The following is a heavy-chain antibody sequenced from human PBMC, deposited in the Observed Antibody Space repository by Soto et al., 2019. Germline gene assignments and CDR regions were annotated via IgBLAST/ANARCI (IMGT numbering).Heavy chain of an antibody. Sequence: GASVKVSCKVSGYTLTELSMHWVRQAPGKGLEWMGGFDHEDGETIYAQKFQGRVTMTADTSTNTAYMELSSLRSDDTAVYYCARAGSDYGDSYMDVWGKGTTVTVS. V-gene: IGHV1-24*01. CDR1: GYTLTELS. D-gene: IGHD3-16*01. CDR3: ARAGSDYGDSYMDV. J-gene: IGHJ6*03. CDR2: FDHEDGET.